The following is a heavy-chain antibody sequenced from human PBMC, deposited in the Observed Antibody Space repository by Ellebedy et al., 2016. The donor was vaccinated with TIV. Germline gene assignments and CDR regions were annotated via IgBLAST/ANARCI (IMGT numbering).Heavy chain of an antibody. D-gene: IGHD3-10*01. Sequence: PWGSLRLSCAGSGFNFSSYAVHWVRQAPGKGLEWVAVISYDGSNNYYADSVEGRFTISRYNSKNTLYLQMNSLGAQNTAVYSCERAAVRGVIKGWFDPWGQGTLVTVSS. V-gene: IGHV3-30*04. CDR1: GFNFSSYA. J-gene: IGHJ5*02. CDR3: ERAAVRGVIKGWFDP. CDR2: ISYDGSNN.